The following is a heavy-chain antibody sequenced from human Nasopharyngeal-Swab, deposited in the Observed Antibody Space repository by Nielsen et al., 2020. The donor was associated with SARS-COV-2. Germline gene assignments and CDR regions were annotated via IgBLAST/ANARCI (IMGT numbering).Heavy chain of an antibody. CDR3: AREGYCSGGSCYSGVDY. V-gene: IGHV1-46*01. CDR1: GYTFTSYY. J-gene: IGHJ4*02. CDR2: INPSGGSK. Sequence: ASVKVSCKASGYTFTSYYMHWVRQAPAQGLEWMGIINPSGGSKSYAQKFQGRVTMTRDTSTSTVYMELSSLRSEDTAVYYCAREGYCSGGSCYSGVDYWGQGTLVTVSS. D-gene: IGHD2-15*01.